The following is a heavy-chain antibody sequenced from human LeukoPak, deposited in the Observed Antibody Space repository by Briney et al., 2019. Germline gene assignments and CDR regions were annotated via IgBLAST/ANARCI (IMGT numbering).Heavy chain of an antibody. CDR1: GFTFSSYA. Sequence: GGSLRLSCAASGFTFSSYAMSWVRQAPGKGLEWVAVIWYDGSNKYYADSVKGRFTISRDNSKNTLYLQMNSLRAEDTAVYYCAREAGSGPSGIEYWGQGTLVTVSS. V-gene: IGHV3-33*08. CDR3: AREAGSGPSGIEY. J-gene: IGHJ4*02. CDR2: IWYDGSNK. D-gene: IGHD3-10*01.